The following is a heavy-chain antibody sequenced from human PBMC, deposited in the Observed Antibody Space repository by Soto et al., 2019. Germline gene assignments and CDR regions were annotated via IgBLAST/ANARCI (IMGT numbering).Heavy chain of an antibody. V-gene: IGHV3-23*01. CDR2: ISGSGGST. Sequence: GGSLRLSCAASGFTFSSYAMSWVRQAPGKGLEWVSAISGSGGSTYYADSVKGRFTISRDNSKNTLYLQMNSLRAEDTAVYYCAKERSKAAAGRGYYFDYWGQGTLVTVSS. CDR1: GFTFSSYA. J-gene: IGHJ4*02. CDR3: AKERSKAAAGRGYYFDY. D-gene: IGHD6-13*01.